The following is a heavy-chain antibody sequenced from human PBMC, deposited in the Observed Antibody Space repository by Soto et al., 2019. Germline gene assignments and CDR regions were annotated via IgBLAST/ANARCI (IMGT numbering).Heavy chain of an antibody. V-gene: IGHV3-30-3*01. D-gene: IGHD6-13*01. CDR2: ISYDGSNK. Sequence: QVPLVESGGGVVQPGRSLRLSCAASGFTFSSYAMHWVRQAPGKGLEWVAVISYDGSNKYYADSVKGRFTISRDNSKNTLYLQMNSLRAEDTAVYYCARDTQGDQQLVLDYWGQGTLVTVSS. CDR1: GFTFSSYA. J-gene: IGHJ4*02. CDR3: ARDTQGDQQLVLDY.